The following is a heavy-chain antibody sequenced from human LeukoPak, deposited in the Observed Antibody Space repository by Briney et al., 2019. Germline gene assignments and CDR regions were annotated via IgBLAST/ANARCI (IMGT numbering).Heavy chain of an antibody. V-gene: IGHV4-39*01. D-gene: IGHD6-19*01. Sequence: SETLSLTCTVSGGSISSSSYYWGWIRQPPGKGLEWIGSIYYSGSTYYNPSLKSRVTISVETSKNQFSLKLSSVTAADTAVYYCARTGYSSGWYPDNYFDYWGQGTLVTVSS. CDR3: ARTGYSSGWYPDNYFDY. CDR2: IYYSGST. J-gene: IGHJ4*02. CDR1: GGSISSSSYY.